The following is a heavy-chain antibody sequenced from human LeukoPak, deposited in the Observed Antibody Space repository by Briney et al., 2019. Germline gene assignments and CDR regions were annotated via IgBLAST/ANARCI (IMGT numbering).Heavy chain of an antibody. CDR2: ISYDGSNK. CDR3: AKGDPYGSGSYPVDY. Sequence: GRSLRLSCAASGFTFSRYGMHWVRQASGKGLERVALISYDGSNKYYADSVKGRFTISRDNSKNTLYLQMNSLRPEDTAVYYCAKGDPYGSGSYPVDYWGQGTLVTVSS. J-gene: IGHJ4*02. D-gene: IGHD3-10*01. CDR1: GFTFSRYG. V-gene: IGHV3-30*18.